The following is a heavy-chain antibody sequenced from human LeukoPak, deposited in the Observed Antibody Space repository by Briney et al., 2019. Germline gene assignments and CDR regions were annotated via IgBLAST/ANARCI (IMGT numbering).Heavy chain of an antibody. V-gene: IGHV3-48*01. Sequence: TGGSLRLSCAASGFSFSSYSMNWVRQAPGKGLEWVSFISSSSSTIYYADSVKGRFTISRDNAKNSLYLQMNSLRAEDTAVYYCARRKWTFDYWGQGTLVTVSS. D-gene: IGHD1-26*01. CDR3: ARRKWTFDY. J-gene: IGHJ4*02. CDR1: GFSFSSYS. CDR2: ISSSSSTI.